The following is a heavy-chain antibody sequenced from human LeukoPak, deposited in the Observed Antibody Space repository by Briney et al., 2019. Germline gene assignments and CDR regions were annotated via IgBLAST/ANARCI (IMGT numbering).Heavy chain of an antibody. Sequence: RPSETLSLTSTAAGGSISSYYWSWIRRPPGKGREWIGYIYYSGSTNYNPSLKSRVTISVDTSKNQFSLKLSSVAAADTAVYYCARVAAGRYWYFDLWGRGTLVTVSS. CDR3: ARVAAGRYWYFDL. V-gene: IGHV4-59*01. CDR2: IYYSGST. CDR1: GGSISSYY. J-gene: IGHJ2*01.